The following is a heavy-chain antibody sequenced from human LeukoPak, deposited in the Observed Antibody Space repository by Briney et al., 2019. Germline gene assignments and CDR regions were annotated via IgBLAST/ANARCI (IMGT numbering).Heavy chain of an antibody. CDR1: GGTFSSYA. J-gene: IGHJ2*01. CDR3: ARGVHDYSNPTWYFDL. Sequence: SVKVPCKASGGTFSSYAISWVRQAPGQGLEWMGGIIPIFGTANYAQKFQGRVTITADESTSTAYMELSSLRSEDTAVYYCARGVHDYSNPTWYFDLWGRGTLVTVSS. V-gene: IGHV1-69*01. CDR2: IIPIFGTA. D-gene: IGHD4-11*01.